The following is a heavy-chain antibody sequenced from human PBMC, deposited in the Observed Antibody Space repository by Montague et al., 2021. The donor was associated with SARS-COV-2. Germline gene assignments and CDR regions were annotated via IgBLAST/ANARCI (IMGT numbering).Heavy chain of an antibody. CDR3: SSRGAGWFGTNPERFDY. CDR2: IIHSGST. D-gene: IGHD3-10*01. CDR1: GGSISSSNW. V-gene: IGHV4-4*02. Sequence: SETLSLTCAVSGGSISSSNWWSWVSQPPGKGLEWIGEIIHSGSTNYNPPLKSRLTITVDKSKNQFSLKLSSVTAADTAVYYCSSRGAGWFGTNPERFDYWGQGTLVTVSS. J-gene: IGHJ4*02.